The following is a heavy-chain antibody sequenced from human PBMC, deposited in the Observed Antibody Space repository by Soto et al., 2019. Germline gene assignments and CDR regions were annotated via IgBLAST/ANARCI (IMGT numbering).Heavy chain of an antibody. J-gene: IGHJ4*02. D-gene: IGHD3-10*01. Sequence: SETLSLTCAVYGGSFSNYFWGWIRQPPGKGLEWIGTIFYSGSTYYNPSLKSRVTISVDTSKNQFSLRLISVTAADTALYYCARRYGWLYFDYWGQGSLVTVS. CDR3: ARRYGWLYFDY. V-gene: IGHV4-34*12. CDR2: IFYSGST. CDR1: GGSFSNYF.